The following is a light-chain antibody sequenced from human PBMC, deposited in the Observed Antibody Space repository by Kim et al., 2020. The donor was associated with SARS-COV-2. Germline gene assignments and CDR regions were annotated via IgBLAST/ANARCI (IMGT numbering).Light chain of an antibody. CDR1: QSVSSH. CDR2: DAS. V-gene: IGKV3-11*01. J-gene: IGKJ2*01. CDR3: QQRSNWPPYT. Sequence: LSPGERATLSCRASQSVSSHLAWYQQKPGQAPRLLIYDASNRATGIPARFSGSGSGTDFTLTISSLEPEDFAVYYCQQRSNWPPYTVGQGTKLEI.